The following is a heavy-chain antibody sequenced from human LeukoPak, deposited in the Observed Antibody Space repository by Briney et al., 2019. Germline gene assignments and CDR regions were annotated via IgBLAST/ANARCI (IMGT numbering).Heavy chain of an antibody. V-gene: IGHV4-4*07. J-gene: IGHJ5*02. CDR1: GGSITGYY. CDR2: VYSSGVG. D-gene: IGHD1-1*01. Sequence: PSETLSLTCTVSGGSITGYYWNWIRQPAGQGLEWLGRVYSSGVGNYNPSLTSRVTMSVDTSKNQFSLKLSSVTAADTAVYYCARQSSQLDWFDPWGQGTLVTVSS. CDR3: ARQSSQLDWFDP.